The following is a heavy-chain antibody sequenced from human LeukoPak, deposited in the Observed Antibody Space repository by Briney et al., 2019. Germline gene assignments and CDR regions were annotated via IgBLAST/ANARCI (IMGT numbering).Heavy chain of an antibody. CDR3: AKVRNSGWYPSGFDY. CDR1: GFTFDDYG. D-gene: IGHD6-19*01. CDR2: ISGGGGST. V-gene: IGHV3-23*01. J-gene: IGHJ4*02. Sequence: GGSLRLSCAASGFTFDDYGMSWVRQAPGRGLEWVSAISGGGGSTYYADSVKGRFTISRDKSKNTLYLQMNSLRVDDAAVYYCAKVRNSGWYPSGFDYWGQGTLVTVSS.